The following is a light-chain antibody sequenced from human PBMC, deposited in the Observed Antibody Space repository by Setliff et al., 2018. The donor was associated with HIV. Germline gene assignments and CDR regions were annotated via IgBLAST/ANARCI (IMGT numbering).Light chain of an antibody. CDR2: DVS. CDR1: SSVIANSKV. V-gene: IGLV2-23*02. Sequence: QSALTQPASVSGSPGQSITISCTGTSSVIANSKVVSWYQQHPGKAPKLLIYDVSKRPSGISSRFSASESGNTASLTISVLQADDEADYYCCAFAGIYVFGTGTKVT. J-gene: IGLJ1*01. CDR3: CAFAGIYV.